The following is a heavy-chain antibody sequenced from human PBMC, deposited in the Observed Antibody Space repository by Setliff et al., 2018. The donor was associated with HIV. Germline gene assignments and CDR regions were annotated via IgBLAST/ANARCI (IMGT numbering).Heavy chain of an antibody. V-gene: IGHV1-18*01. Sequence: GASVKVSCKASGYNFSSNGISRVRQAPGQGLEWMGWISSYNGYTKYAQKVQDRVTMTKDTSTSTAYMELRSLRSDDTAVYYCARVSRSGWFFDWWGQGSLVTVSS. CDR3: ARVSRSGWFFDW. J-gene: IGHJ4*02. D-gene: IGHD6-19*01. CDR1: GYNFSSNG. CDR2: ISSYNGYT.